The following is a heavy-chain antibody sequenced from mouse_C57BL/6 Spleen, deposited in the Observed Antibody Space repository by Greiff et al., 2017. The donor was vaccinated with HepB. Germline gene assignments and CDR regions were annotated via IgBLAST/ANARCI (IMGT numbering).Heavy chain of an antibody. J-gene: IGHJ2*01. D-gene: IGHD2-14*01. CDR1: GFTFSSYA. CDR2: ISDGGSYT. Sequence: EVNVVESGGGLVKPGGSLKLSCAASGFTFSSYAMSWVRQTPEKRLEWVATISDGGSYTYYPDNVKGRFTISRDNAKNNLYLQMSHLKSEDTAMYYCAREALGYYFDYWGQGTTLTVSS. CDR3: AREALGYYFDY. V-gene: IGHV5-4*01.